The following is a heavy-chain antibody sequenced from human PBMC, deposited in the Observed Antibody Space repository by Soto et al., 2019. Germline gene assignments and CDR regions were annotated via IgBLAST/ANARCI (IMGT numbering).Heavy chain of an antibody. CDR2: IIPIFGTA. CDR1: GGTFSSYS. V-gene: IGHV1-69*13. D-gene: IGHD1-1*01. Sequence: GASVKVCCKASGGTFSSYSISWVRQAPGQGLEWMGGIIPIFGTANYAQKFQGRVTITADESTSTAYMELSSLRSEDTAVYYCARVQLERNGAFDIWGQGTMVTVSS. J-gene: IGHJ3*02. CDR3: ARVQLERNGAFDI.